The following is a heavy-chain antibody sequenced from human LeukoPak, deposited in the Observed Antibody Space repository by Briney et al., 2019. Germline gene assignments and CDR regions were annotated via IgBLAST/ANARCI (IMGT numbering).Heavy chain of an antibody. Sequence: ASVKVSCKASGYTFTGYYMHWVRPAPGQGLAWMGWINPNSGGTNYAQKFQGRVTMTRDTSISTAYMELSRLRSDDTAVYYCARAKADIVVVPAARMDVWGQGTTVTVSS. V-gene: IGHV1-2*02. CDR3: ARAKADIVVVPAARMDV. J-gene: IGHJ6*02. D-gene: IGHD2-2*01. CDR1: GYTFTGYY. CDR2: INPNSGGT.